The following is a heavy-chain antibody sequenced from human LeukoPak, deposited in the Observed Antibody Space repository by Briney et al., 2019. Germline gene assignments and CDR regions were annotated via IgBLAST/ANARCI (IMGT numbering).Heavy chain of an antibody. D-gene: IGHD6-19*01. V-gene: IGHV3-30*03. Sequence: GGSLRLSCAASGFAFSSYGMHWVRQAPGKGLEWVAVISYDGSNKYYADSVNGRFTISRDNSKNTLYLQMNSLRAEDTAVYDCAGGGIAVAANYWGQGTLVTVSS. CDR1: GFAFSSYG. CDR3: AGGGIAVAANY. J-gene: IGHJ4*02. CDR2: ISYDGSNK.